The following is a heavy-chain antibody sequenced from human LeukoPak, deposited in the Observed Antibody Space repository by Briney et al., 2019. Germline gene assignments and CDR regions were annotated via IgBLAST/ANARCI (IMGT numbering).Heavy chain of an antibody. CDR1: GGSIGSYY. CDR2: IHYSGST. CDR3: ARHGGSLTFGY. D-gene: IGHD6-13*01. Sequence: SQTLSLTCTISGGSIGSYYWTWIRQPPGKGLEWIGYIHYSGSTNYNPSFKSRVTMSVDTSKNQFSLKWSSVTAADTAVYFCARHGGSLTFGYWGQGTLVTASS. J-gene: IGHJ4*02. V-gene: IGHV4-59*08.